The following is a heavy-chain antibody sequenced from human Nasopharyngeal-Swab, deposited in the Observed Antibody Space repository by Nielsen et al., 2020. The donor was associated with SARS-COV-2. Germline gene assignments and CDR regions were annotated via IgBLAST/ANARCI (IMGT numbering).Heavy chain of an antibody. CDR1: GYTFTSYY. J-gene: IGHJ3*02. D-gene: IGHD2-2*01. Sequence: ASVKVSCKASGYTFTSYYIHWVRQAPGQGLEWMGVIKPDGGTTSYAQKFQGRVTMTRDTSTSTVYMELSSLRSDDTAVYYCARVPGNHDAFDIWGQGTMVTVSS. V-gene: IGHV1-46*01. CDR3: ARVPGNHDAFDI. CDR2: IKPDGGTT.